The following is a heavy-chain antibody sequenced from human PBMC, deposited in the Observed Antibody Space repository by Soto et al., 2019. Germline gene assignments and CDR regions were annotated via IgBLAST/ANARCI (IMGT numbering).Heavy chain of an antibody. V-gene: IGHV3-64*01. CDR3: TTDLYYYDSSGYYSDYAFDI. Sequence: GGSLRLSCAASGLPFSDYAMHWVRQAPGKGLECVSAISTDGGSKSYPNSVRGRFTVSRDNSKNTLYLQMNSLKTEDTAVYYCTTDLYYYDSSGYYSDYAFDIWGQRSMDT. D-gene: IGHD3-22*01. CDR1: GLPFSDYA. CDR2: ISTDGGSK. J-gene: IGHJ3*02.